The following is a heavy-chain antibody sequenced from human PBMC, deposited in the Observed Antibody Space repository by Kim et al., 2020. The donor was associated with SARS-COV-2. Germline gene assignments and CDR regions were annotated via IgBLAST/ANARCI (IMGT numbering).Heavy chain of an antibody. CDR1: GASINSSNW. CDR3: AKYVPHDGSSVGGYGMDV. V-gene: IGHV4-4*02. CDR2: IYHSGST. J-gene: IGHJ6*02. Sequence: SETLSLTCAVSGASINSSNWWSWVRQSPGKGLEWFGEIYHSGSTNYNPSLQSRVTISVDKSKNQFSLKLTSVTAADTAVYYCAKYVPHDGSSVGGYGMDVWGQGTTVTVSS. D-gene: IGHD3-10*01.